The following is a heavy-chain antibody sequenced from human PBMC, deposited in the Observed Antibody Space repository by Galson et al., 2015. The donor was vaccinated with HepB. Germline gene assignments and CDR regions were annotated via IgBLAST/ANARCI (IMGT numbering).Heavy chain of an antibody. J-gene: IGHJ3*02. CDR3: AREGGPMTTVTEGAFDI. Sequence: SVKVSCKASGYTFTGYYMHWVRQAPGQGLEWMGWINPNSGGTNYAQKFQGRVTMTRDTSISTAYMELSRLRSDDTAVYYCAREGGPMTTVTEGAFDIWGQGTMVTVSS. D-gene: IGHD4-17*01. CDR1: GYTFTGYY. CDR2: INPNSGGT. V-gene: IGHV1-2*02.